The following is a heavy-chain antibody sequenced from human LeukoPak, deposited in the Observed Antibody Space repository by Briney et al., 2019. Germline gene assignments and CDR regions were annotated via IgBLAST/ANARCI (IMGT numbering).Heavy chain of an antibody. V-gene: IGHV4-61*02. CDR2: IYTSGST. D-gene: IGHD2-2*01. CDR3: ARGPGVYCSSTSCYPPDYFDY. J-gene: IGHJ4*02. CDR1: GGSISSGSYY. Sequence: SETLSLTCTVSGGSISSGSYYWSWIRQPAGKGLEWIGRIYTSGSTNYNPSLKSRVTISVDTSKNQFSLKLSSVTAADTAVYYCARGPGVYCSSTSCYPPDYFDYWGQGTLVTVSS.